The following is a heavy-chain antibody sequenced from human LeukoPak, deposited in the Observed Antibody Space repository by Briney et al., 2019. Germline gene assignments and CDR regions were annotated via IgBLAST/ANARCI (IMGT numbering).Heavy chain of an antibody. V-gene: IGHV1-2*02. CDR3: ARAPFWGNIPFDY. Sequence: GASVKVSCKASGYTFTGYYMHWVRQAPGQGLEWMGWINPNSGGTNYAQKFQGRVTMTRDTSISTAYMELSRLRSDDTAVYYCARAPFWGNIPFDYWGQGTLVTVSS. CDR1: GYTFTGYY. D-gene: IGHD7-27*01. J-gene: IGHJ4*02. CDR2: INPNSGGT.